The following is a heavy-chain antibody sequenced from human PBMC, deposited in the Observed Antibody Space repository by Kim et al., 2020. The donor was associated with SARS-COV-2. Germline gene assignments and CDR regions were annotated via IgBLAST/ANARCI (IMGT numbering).Heavy chain of an antibody. CDR2: INPSGGST. J-gene: IGHJ6*02. D-gene: IGHD2-15*01. Sequence: ASVKVSCKASGYTFTSYYMHWVRQAPGQGLEWMGIINPSGGSTSYAQKFQGRVTMTRDTSTSTVYMELSSLRSEDTAVYYCARGARRIVVVVYTNYGMDVWGQGTTVTVSS. V-gene: IGHV1-46*03. CDR1: GYTFTSYY. CDR3: ARGARRIVVVVYTNYGMDV.